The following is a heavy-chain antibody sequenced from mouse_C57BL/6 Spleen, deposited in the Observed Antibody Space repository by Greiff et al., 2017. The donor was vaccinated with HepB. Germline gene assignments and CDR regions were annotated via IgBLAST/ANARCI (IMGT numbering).Heavy chain of an antibody. CDR3: ARRDSSGYVPFAY. D-gene: IGHD3-2*02. CDR1: GYTFTSYW. Sequence: VQLQQPGAELVMPGASVKLSCKASGYTFTSYWMHWVKQRPGQGLEWIGEIDPSDSYTNYNQKFKGKSTLTVDKSSSTAYMQLSSLTSEDSAVYYCARRDSSGYVPFAYWGQGTLVTVSA. CDR2: IDPSDSYT. V-gene: IGHV1-69*01. J-gene: IGHJ3*01.